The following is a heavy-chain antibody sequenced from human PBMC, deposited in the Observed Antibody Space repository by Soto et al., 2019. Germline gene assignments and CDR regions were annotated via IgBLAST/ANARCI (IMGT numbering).Heavy chain of an antibody. CDR2: IYWDDDK. CDR3: AHRTNYDYVWGSPSEFYFDY. CDR1: GFSLSTSGVG. Sequence: QITLKESGPPLVKPTQTLTLTCTFSGFSLSTSGVGVGWIRQPPGKALEWLALIYWDDDKRYSPSLKSRLTITKDTSKNQVVLTMTNMDPVDTATYYCAHRTNYDYVWGSPSEFYFDYWGQGTLVTVSS. D-gene: IGHD3-16*01. V-gene: IGHV2-5*02. J-gene: IGHJ4*02.